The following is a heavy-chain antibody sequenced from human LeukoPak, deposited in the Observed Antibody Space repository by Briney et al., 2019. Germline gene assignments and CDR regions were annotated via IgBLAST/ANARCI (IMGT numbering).Heavy chain of an antibody. CDR3: ARESPELRYFG. J-gene: IGHJ4*02. D-gene: IGHD3-9*01. CDR2: IYSGGST. Sequence: GGSLRLSCAASGFTVSSNYMSWVRQAPGKGLEWVSVIYSGGSTYYVDSVKGRFTISRDNSKNTLYLQMNSLRAEDTAVYYCARESPELRYFGWGQGTLVTVSS. CDR1: GFTVSSNY. V-gene: IGHV3-53*01.